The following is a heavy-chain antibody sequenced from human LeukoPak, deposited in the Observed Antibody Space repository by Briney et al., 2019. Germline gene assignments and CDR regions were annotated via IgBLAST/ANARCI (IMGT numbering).Heavy chain of an antibody. D-gene: IGHD2-15*01. CDR1: GFTVSSNS. CDR3: ARFHRGWYFDY. Sequence: GGSLRLSCVASGFTVSSNSMNWVRQAPGKGLEWVSILFSGGSALCADSVKGRFTISRDNSKNTLYLQMNSLRAEDTAVYYCARFHRGWYFDYWGQGTLVTVSS. V-gene: IGHV3-53*01. J-gene: IGHJ4*02. CDR2: LFSGGSA.